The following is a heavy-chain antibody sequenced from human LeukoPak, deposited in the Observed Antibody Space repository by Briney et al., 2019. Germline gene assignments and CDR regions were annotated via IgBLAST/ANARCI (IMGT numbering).Heavy chain of an antibody. V-gene: IGHV4-59*08. Sequence: ASETLSLTCTVSGGSISSYYWSWIRQPPGKGLEWIGYIYYSGSTNYNPSLKSRVTISVDTSKNQFSLKLSSVTAADTAVYYCARGHRAAAGLLGDAFDIWGQGTMVTVSS. CDR3: ARGHRAAAGLLGDAFDI. J-gene: IGHJ3*02. CDR1: GGSISSYY. D-gene: IGHD6-13*01. CDR2: IYYSGST.